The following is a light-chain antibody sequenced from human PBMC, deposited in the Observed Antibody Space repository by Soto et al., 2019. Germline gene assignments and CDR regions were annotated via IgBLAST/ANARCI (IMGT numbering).Light chain of an antibody. CDR3: QSYDSSLSGWV. CDR1: SSNIGAGSD. CDR2: GNS. J-gene: IGLJ3*02. Sequence: QSVLTQPLSVSGAPGQRVTISCTGSSSNIGAGSDVHWYQQLPGTAPKLLIYGNSNRTSGVPDRFSGSKSGTSASLAITGLQAEDEADYYCQSYDSSLSGWVFGGGTKLTVL. V-gene: IGLV1-40*01.